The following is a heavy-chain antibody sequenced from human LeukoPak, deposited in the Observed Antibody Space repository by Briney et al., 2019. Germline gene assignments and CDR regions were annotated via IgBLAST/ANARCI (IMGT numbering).Heavy chain of an antibody. Sequence: PSETLSLTCTASGGSINNYYWSWIRQSPGKGLEWIGYIYYSGSTNYNPSLKSRVTMSVDTSRNQFSLRLSSVTPADTAVYYCARCDCSGGSCPLPWFDPWGQGTLVTVSS. CDR1: GGSINNYY. V-gene: IGHV4-59*01. D-gene: IGHD2-15*01. J-gene: IGHJ5*02. CDR2: IYYSGST. CDR3: ARCDCSGGSCPLPWFDP.